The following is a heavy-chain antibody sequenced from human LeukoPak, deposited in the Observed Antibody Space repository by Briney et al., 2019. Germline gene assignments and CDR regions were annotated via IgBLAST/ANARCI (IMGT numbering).Heavy chain of an antibody. V-gene: IGHV3-30*02. CDR1: GFTFSSYG. CDR2: IRYDGTNK. Sequence: GGSLRLSCAASGFTFSSYGMHWVRQAPGKGLEWVAFIRYDGTNKYYADSVKGRFTISRDNSKNTLYLQMNSLRAEDTAVYYCAKDAMAYCSSTSCYKSNWFGPWGQGTLVTVSS. J-gene: IGHJ5*02. D-gene: IGHD2-2*02. CDR3: AKDAMAYCSSTSCYKSNWFGP.